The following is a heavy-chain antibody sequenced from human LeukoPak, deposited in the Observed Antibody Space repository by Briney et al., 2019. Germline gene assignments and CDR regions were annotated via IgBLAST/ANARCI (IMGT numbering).Heavy chain of an antibody. Sequence: GGSLRLSCAASGFTFSNYSMHWVRQAPGKGLVWVSGINSDGSSTRYADSVKGRFTYYRAHAKNTLYLQMNSLRGEDTAVYYCGRELDWLHTLDYWGQGALVTVSS. CDR3: GRELDWLHTLDY. CDR1: GFTFSNYS. V-gene: IGHV3-74*01. CDR2: INSDGSST. D-gene: IGHD3-9*01. J-gene: IGHJ4*02.